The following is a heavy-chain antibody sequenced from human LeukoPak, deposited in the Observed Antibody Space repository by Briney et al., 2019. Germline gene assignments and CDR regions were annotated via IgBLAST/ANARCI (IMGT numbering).Heavy chain of an antibody. Sequence: GGSLRLSCAASGFTFSSYGMHWVRQAPGKGLEWVAFIRYDGSNKYYADSVKGRFTISRDNSKNTLYLQMNSLRAEDTAVYYCARDGESRYYDSSGYFAYWGQGTLVTVSS. CDR3: ARDGESRYYDSSGYFAY. J-gene: IGHJ4*02. D-gene: IGHD3-22*01. CDR1: GFTFSSYG. CDR2: IRYDGSNK. V-gene: IGHV3-30*02.